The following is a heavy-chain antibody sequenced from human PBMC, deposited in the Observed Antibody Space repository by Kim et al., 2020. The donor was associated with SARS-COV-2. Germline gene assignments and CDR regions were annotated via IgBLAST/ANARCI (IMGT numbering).Heavy chain of an antibody. CDR3: ASSAGYSYGYVYDY. V-gene: IGHV4-59*01. J-gene: IGHJ4*02. CDR1: GGSISSYY. Sequence: SETLSLTCTVSGGSISSYYWSWIRQPPGKGLEWIGYIYYSGSTNYNPSLKSRVTISVDTSKNQFSLKLSSVTAADTAVYYCASSAGYSYGYVYDYWGQGTLVTVSS. CDR2: IYYSGST. D-gene: IGHD5-18*01.